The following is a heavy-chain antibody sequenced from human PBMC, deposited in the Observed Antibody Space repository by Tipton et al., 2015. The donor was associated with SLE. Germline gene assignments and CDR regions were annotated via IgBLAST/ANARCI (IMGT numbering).Heavy chain of an antibody. CDR1: GGSMSTGGYY. CDR2: IYYSGST. J-gene: IGHJ2*01. CDR3: ARQGIWYFDL. V-gene: IGHV4-31*03. Sequence: LRLSCTVSGGSMSTGGYYWSWIRQHPGKGLEWIGYIYYSGSTYCNPSLKSRVLISVDTSQNQFSLKLTSVTAADTAVYYCARQGIWYFDLWGRGTLVTVSS.